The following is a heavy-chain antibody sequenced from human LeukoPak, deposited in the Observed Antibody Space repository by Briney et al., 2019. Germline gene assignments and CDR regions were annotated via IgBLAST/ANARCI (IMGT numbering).Heavy chain of an antibody. CDR3: AKGPLIEVAGTTWDY. V-gene: IGHV3-23*01. D-gene: IGHD6-19*01. CDR2: ISGSGGVT. CDR1: GLTFSNYA. J-gene: IGHJ4*02. Sequence: PGGSLRLSCAVTGLTFSNYAMSWVRQAPGKGPEWVSDISGSGGVTHYADSVKGRFSISRDNSKNTLYLQMSSLRAEDTAVYYCAKGPLIEVAGTTWDYWGQGTLVTVSS.